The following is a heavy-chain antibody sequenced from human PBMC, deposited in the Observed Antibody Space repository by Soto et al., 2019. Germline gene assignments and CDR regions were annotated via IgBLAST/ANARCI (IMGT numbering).Heavy chain of an antibody. Sequence: ASVKGSCKASGYTFTSYGISWLRQAPGQGLEWMGWISAYNGNTNYAQKLQGRVTMTTDTSTSTAYMELRSLRSDDTAVYYCASRIVGATTDFDYWGQGTLVTVSS. CDR3: ASRIVGATTDFDY. CDR2: ISAYNGNT. J-gene: IGHJ4*02. V-gene: IGHV1-18*01. CDR1: GYTFTSYG. D-gene: IGHD1-26*01.